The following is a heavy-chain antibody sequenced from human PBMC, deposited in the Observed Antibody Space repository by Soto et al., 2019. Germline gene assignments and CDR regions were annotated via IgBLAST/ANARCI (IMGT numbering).Heavy chain of an antibody. CDR1: GFTFSSYA. V-gene: IGHV3-30-3*01. CDR2: ISYDGSNK. Sequence: PGGSLRLSCAASGFTFSSYAMHWVRQAPGKGLEWVAVISYDGSNKYYADSVKGRFTISRDNSKNTLYLQMNSLRAEDTAVYYCARDLLHSSSSYYYGMDVWGQGTTVTVSS. CDR3: ARDLLHSSSSYYYGMDV. D-gene: IGHD6-6*01. J-gene: IGHJ6*02.